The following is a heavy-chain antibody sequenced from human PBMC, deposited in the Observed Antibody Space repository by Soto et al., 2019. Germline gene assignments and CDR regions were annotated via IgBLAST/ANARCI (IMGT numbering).Heavy chain of an antibody. Sequence: PGESLKISCKGSGYSSTSYWISWVRQMPGKGLEWMGRIDPSDSYTNYSPSFQGHVTISADKSISTAYLQWSSLKASDTAMYYCATARYGSGSYYNPSAYYYYGMDVWGQGTTVTVSS. CDR2: IDPSDSYT. J-gene: IGHJ6*02. CDR1: GYSSTSYW. D-gene: IGHD3-10*01. CDR3: ATARYGSGSYYNPSAYYYYGMDV. V-gene: IGHV5-10-1*01.